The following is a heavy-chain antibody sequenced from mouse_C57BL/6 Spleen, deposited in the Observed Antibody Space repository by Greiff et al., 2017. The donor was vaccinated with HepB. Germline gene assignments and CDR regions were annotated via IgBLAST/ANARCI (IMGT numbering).Heavy chain of an antibody. CDR1: GFTFSSYG. V-gene: IGHV5-6*01. CDR2: ISSGGSYT. CDR3: ARGGYYYGSSPYYYAMDY. J-gene: IGHJ4*01. Sequence: EVQLVESGGDLVKPGGSLKLSCAASGFTFSSYGMSWVRQTPDKRLEWVATISSGGSYTYYPDSVKGRFTISRDNAKNTLYLQMSSLKSEDTAMYYCARGGYYYGSSPYYYAMDYWGQGTSVTVSS. D-gene: IGHD1-1*01.